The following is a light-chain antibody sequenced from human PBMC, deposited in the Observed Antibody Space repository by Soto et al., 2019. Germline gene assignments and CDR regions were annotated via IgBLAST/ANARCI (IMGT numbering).Light chain of an antibody. CDR2: RAS. CDR3: HQYSHWPPWT. Sequence: EIVMTHSPSTISLSPVERATLSCSAIQSVSSSNLAWYQQKPGQAPRLLIYRASTRATGVPGRFSASGSGTEFTLTISSLQSEDSAVYYCHQYSHWPPWTFGPGTKVDI. CDR1: QSVSSSN. J-gene: IGKJ1*01. V-gene: IGKV3-15*01.